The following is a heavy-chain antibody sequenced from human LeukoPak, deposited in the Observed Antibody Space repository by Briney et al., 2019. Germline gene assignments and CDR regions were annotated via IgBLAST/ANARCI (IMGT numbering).Heavy chain of an antibody. D-gene: IGHD3-3*01. J-gene: IGHJ6*02. V-gene: IGHV7-4-1*02. CDR3: AESYYDFWSGSSPGYYYGMDV. CDR1: GYTFTSYG. CDR2: INTNTGNP. Sequence: ASVNVSCKASGYTFTSYGISWVRQAPGQGLEWMGWINTNTGNPTYAQGFTGRFVFSLDTSVSTAYLQISSLKAEDTAVYYCAESYYDFWSGSSPGYYYGMDVWGQGTTVTVSS.